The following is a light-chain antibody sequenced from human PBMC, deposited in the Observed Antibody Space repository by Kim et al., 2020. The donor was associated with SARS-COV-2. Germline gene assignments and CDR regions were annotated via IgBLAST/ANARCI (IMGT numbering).Light chain of an antibody. CDR3: AAWDDTLSAWV. V-gene: IGLV1-44*01. J-gene: IGLJ3*02. Sequence: ELTQPLSASGIPGHRITISCSGSSSNIGSNTVNWFQQVPGAAPKLLIFDDNERPSGVPDRFPGAKSGTPASLAISGLRSDDESDYFCAAWDDTLSAWVFCGTTKVTVL. CDR1: SSNIGSNT. CDR2: DDN.